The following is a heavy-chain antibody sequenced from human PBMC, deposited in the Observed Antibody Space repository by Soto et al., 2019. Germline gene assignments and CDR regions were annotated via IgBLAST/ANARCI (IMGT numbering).Heavy chain of an antibody. V-gene: IGHV3-33*01. J-gene: IGHJ4*02. D-gene: IGHD7-27*01. CDR3: AREIQTGDFDQ. CDR2: IWYDGSNK. Sequence: GGSLRLSCAASGFTFSRYGMHWVRQAPGKGLEWVALIWYDGSNKYYADSVKGRFTISKDNSKNTLYLQMNSLRAEDTAVYYCAREIQTGDFDQWGQGTLVTVSS. CDR1: GFTFSRYG.